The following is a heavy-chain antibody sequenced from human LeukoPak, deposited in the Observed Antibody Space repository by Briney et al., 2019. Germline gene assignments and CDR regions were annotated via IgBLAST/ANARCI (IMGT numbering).Heavy chain of an antibody. D-gene: IGHD6-13*01. V-gene: IGHV4-4*07. CDR1: GGSISSYY. CDR3: ARSSSSWPAYWFDP. CDR2: IYTSGST. J-gene: IGHJ5*02. Sequence: SETLSLTCTVSGGSISSYYWSWIRQPARKGLEWIGRIYTSGSTNYNPSLKSRVTMSVDTSKNQFSLKLSSVTAADTAVYYCARSSSSWPAYWFDPWGQGTLVTVSS.